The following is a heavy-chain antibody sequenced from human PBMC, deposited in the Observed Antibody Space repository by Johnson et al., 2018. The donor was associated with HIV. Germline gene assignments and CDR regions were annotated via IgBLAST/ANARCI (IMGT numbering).Heavy chain of an antibody. V-gene: IGHV3-15*01. CDR3: AKARAAAGTSDAFDI. CDR2: VKSKTDGGTT. J-gene: IGHJ3*02. D-gene: IGHD6-13*01. Sequence: VQLVESGGGVVQPGGSLRLSCAAAGFTFDDYGMSWVRQAPGKGLEWVGRVKSKTDGGTTDYAAPVKGRFTISRDNAKNTLYLQMNSLRAEDTAVYYCAKARAAAGTSDAFDIWGQGTMVTVSS. CDR1: GFTFDDYG.